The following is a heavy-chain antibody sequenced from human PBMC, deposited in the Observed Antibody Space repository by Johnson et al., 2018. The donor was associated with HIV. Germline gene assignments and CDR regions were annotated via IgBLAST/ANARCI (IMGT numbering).Heavy chain of an antibody. Sequence: QVQLLESGGGVVQPGRSLRLSCAASRFTLSSYAMHWVRQAPGKGLEWVAAISYDGSNKYYADSVKGRFTISRDNSKNTLFLQMNSLRPEDTAVYYCAREPIREVGGAFDIWGQGTMVTVSS. D-gene: IGHD1-26*01. V-gene: IGHV3-30*04. CDR3: AREPIREVGGAFDI. CDR1: RFTLSSYA. CDR2: ISYDGSNK. J-gene: IGHJ3*02.